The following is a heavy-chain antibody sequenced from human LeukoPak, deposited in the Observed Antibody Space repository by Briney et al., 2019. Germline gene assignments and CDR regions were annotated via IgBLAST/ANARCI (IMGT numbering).Heavy chain of an antibody. CDR2: ISGSGGTT. Sequence: GGSLRLSCAASGFTFTSYAMSWVRQAPVKGLEWVSTISGSGGTTYYADSVKGRFTISRDKSRDTLYLQMNNLRAEDTAVYYCAKTSYDFWSGYDYWGQGALVTVSS. D-gene: IGHD3-3*01. J-gene: IGHJ4*02. V-gene: IGHV3-23*01. CDR1: GFTFTSYA. CDR3: AKTSYDFWSGYDY.